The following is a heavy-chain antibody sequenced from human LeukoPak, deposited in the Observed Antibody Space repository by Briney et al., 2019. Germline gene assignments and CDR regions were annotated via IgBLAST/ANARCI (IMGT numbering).Heavy chain of an antibody. V-gene: IGHV3-21*01. J-gene: IGHJ3*02. CDR1: GFTFSSSS. CDR2: ISSSSTDK. Sequence: PGGSLRFSCAASGFTFSSSSMNWVRQAPGKGLEWGSSISSSSTDKYYADSVKGRFTISSDNANTSLYLQMISFSAQDTALYYCTKDRAIILVGGFDIWGQGTMVTVSS. D-gene: IGHD3-3*01. CDR3: TKDRAIILVGGFDI.